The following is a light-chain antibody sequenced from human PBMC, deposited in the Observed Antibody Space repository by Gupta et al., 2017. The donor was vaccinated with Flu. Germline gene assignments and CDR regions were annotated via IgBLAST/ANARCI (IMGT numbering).Light chain of an antibody. CDR1: NLGTKS. Sequence: SYVLTQPPSVSVAPGQTARIPCGGENLGTKSVHWYQQNPGQAPVLVVYYDSDRPSGLPERFSGSNFGNTATVTISRVDAGDEADYYCQVGDSSSDHYVFGAGTKVTVL. J-gene: IGLJ1*01. V-gene: IGLV3-21*02. CDR3: QVGDSSSDHYV. CDR2: YDS.